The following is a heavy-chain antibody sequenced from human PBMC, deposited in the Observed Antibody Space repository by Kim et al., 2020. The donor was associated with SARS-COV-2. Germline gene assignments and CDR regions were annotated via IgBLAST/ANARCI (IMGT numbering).Heavy chain of an antibody. D-gene: IGHD2-2*02. V-gene: IGHV4-34*01. CDR3: ARGYIYPRNWFDP. J-gene: IGHJ5*02. Sequence: YNPSLKSRVTISVDTSKNQFSLKLSSVTAADTAVYYCARGYIYPRNWFDPWGQGTLVTVSS.